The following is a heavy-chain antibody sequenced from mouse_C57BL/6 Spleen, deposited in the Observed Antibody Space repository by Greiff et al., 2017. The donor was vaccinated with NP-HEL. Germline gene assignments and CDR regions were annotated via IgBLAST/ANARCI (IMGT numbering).Heavy chain of an antibody. V-gene: IGHV1-69*01. J-gene: IGHJ4*01. Sequence: VQLQQPGAELVMPGASVKLSCKASGYTFTSYWMHWVKQRPGQGLEWIGEIDPSDSYTNYNQKFQGKSTLTVDTSSSTAYMQLSSLTSEDSAVYYCARSGGTGTYYAMDYWGQGTSVTVSS. CDR1: GYTFTSYW. D-gene: IGHD4-1*01. CDR2: IDPSDSYT. CDR3: ARSGGTGTYYAMDY.